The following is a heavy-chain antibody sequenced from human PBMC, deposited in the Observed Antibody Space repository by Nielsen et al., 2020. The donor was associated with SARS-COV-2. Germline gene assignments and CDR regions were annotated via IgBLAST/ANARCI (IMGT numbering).Heavy chain of an antibody. Sequence: SETLSLTCTVSGGSISSSSYYWGWIRQPPGKGLEWIGSIYYGGSTYYNPSLKSRVTISVDTSKNQFSLKLSSVTAADTAVYYCATGDSYGYPGWFDPWGQGTLVTVSS. D-gene: IGHD5-18*01. CDR3: ATGDSYGYPGWFDP. CDR2: IYYGGST. V-gene: IGHV4-39*01. CDR1: GGSISSSSYY. J-gene: IGHJ5*02.